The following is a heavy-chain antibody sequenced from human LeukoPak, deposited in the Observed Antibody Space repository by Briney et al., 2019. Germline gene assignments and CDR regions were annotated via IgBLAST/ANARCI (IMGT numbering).Heavy chain of an antibody. J-gene: IGHJ4*02. CDR3: ARVRGSYSSDS. CDR2: ISNSGGAI. V-gene: IGHV3-11*04. D-gene: IGHD1-26*01. CDR1: GFTFSDYY. Sequence: GGSLRLSCAASGFTFSDYYMSWIRQAPGEGLEWVSYISNSGGAIYYADSVKGRFTISRDNAMNSLFLQMNSLRAEDTAVYYCARVRGSYSSDSWGQGTLVTVSS.